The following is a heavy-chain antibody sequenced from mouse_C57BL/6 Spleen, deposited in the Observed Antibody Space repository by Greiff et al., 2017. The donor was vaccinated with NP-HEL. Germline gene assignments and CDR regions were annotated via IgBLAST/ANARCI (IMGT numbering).Heavy chain of an antibody. J-gene: IGHJ2*01. CDR2: IDPENGDT. CDR1: GFNITDDY. Sequence: VQLQQSGAELVRPGASVKLSCTASGFNITDDYMHWVKQRPEQGLEWIGWIDPENGDTEYASKFQGKATITADTSSNTAYLQLSSLTSEDTAVYYCTTGDCGSGYHYWGQGTTLTVSS. CDR3: TTGDCGSGYHY. V-gene: IGHV14-4*01. D-gene: IGHD1-1*01.